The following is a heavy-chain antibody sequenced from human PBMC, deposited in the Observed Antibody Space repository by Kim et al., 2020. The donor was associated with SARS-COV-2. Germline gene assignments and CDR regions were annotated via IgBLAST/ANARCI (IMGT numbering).Heavy chain of an antibody. CDR2: IKQDGNQK. V-gene: IGHV3-7*01. CDR1: GFTFSSYW. J-gene: IGHJ3*02. D-gene: IGHD6-19*01. Sequence: GGSLRLSCAASGFTFSSYWMTWVRQAPGKGLEWVANIKQDGNQKYYVDSVKGRFTISRDNAKNSLYLQMNSLRAEDTAVCYCASDGDLYSSGKDAFDIWG. CDR3: ASDGDLYSSGKDAFDI.